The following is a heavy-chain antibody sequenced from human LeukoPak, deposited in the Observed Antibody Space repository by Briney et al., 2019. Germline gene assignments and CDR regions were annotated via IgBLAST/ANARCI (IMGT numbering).Heavy chain of an antibody. CDR2: IIPIFGTA. CDR3: ARHPAGGIGMVPPYYFDY. J-gene: IGHJ4*02. CDR1: GGTFSSYA. V-gene: IGHV1-69*05. Sequence: GASVKVSCXASGGTFSSYAISWVRQAPGQGLEWMAGIIPIFGTANYAQKFQGRVTITTDESTSTAYMELSSLRSEDTAVYYCARHPAGGIGMVPPYYFDYWGQGTLVTVSS. D-gene: IGHD6-13*01.